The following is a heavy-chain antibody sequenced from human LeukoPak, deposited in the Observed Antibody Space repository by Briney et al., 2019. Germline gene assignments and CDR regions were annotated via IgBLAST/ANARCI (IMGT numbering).Heavy chain of an antibody. V-gene: IGHV4-59*12. CDR2: IYYSGSGST. Sequence: PSETLSLTCTVSGGSISSYYWSWIRQPPGKGLEWIGYIYYSGSGSTNYNPSLKSRVSISVDTFKNYFSLKLSSVTAADTAVYYCARGGDGDYLFDYWGQGTLVTVSS. CDR3: ARGGDGDYLFDY. CDR1: GGSISSYY. J-gene: IGHJ4*02. D-gene: IGHD4-17*01.